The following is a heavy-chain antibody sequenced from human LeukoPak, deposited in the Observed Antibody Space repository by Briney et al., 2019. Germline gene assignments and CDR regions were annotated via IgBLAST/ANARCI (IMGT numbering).Heavy chain of an antibody. V-gene: IGHV4-34*01. Sequence: PSETLSLTCAVYGGSFSGYYWSWIRQPPGKGLEWIGEINHSGSTNYNSSLKSRVTISVDTSKNQFSLKLSSVTAADTAVYYCARLGYSSGRYAFDIWGQGTMVTVSS. D-gene: IGHD6-19*01. CDR2: INHSGST. CDR3: ARLGYSSGRYAFDI. J-gene: IGHJ3*02. CDR1: GGSFSGYY.